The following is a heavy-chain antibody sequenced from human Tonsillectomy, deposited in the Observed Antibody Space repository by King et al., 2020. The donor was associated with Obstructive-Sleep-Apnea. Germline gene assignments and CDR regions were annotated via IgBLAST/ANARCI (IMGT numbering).Heavy chain of an antibody. V-gene: IGHV4-59*01. Sequence: VQLQESGPGLVKSSETLSLTCAVSVGSISPYYGCWIRQSPGKGLDLIVYISYSGSTNYNPSLTRRVTISLANSKNQFSLKLNSVTAADTAVYYCARSGRSSSGLFDYWGQGTLGTVSS. CDR3: ARSGRSSSGLFDY. D-gene: IGHD3-10*01. J-gene: IGHJ4*02. CDR1: VGSISPYY. CDR2: ISYSGST.